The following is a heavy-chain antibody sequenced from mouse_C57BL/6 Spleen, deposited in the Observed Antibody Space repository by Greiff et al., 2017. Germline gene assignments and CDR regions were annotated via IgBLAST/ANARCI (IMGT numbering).Heavy chain of an antibody. CDR2: INPNNGGT. J-gene: IGHJ3*01. Sequence: VQLQQSGPELVKPGASVKISCKASGYTFTDYYMNWVKQSHGKSLEWIGDINPNNGGTSYNQKFKGKATLTVDKSSSTAYMELRSLTSDDSAVYYCASYDYDEGAWFAYWGQGTLVTVSA. D-gene: IGHD2-4*01. V-gene: IGHV1-26*01. CDR1: GYTFTDYY. CDR3: ASYDYDEGAWFAY.